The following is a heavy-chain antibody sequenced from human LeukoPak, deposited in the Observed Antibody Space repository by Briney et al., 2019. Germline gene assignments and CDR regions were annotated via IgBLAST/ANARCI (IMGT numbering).Heavy chain of an antibody. CDR2: IYSSGTN. CDR1: GGSISRHY. D-gene: IGHD3-22*01. CDR3: AREVRSSGYSLDY. Sequence: PSETLSLTCTVSGGSISRHYWSWIRQPAGKGLEWIGRIYSSGTNNYNPSLKSRVTMLVDTFKNQFSLKLRSVTSADTAVYYCAREVRSSGYSLDYWGQGTLVTVSS. J-gene: IGHJ4*02. V-gene: IGHV4-4*07.